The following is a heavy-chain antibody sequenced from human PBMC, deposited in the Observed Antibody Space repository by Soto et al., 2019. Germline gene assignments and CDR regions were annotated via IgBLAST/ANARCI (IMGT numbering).Heavy chain of an antibody. CDR3: ARRTGTDPRFAY. Sequence: QVQLVESGGGVVQPGRSLRLSCSASGFTFSDFEMYWVRQAPGKGLDWVSFISYDGSNQYYAGSVKGRFTVSRDNSKNTLFLRMNSLRPEDTAVYFCARRTGTDPRFAYWGQGTLVTVSS. CDR1: GFTFSDFE. CDR2: ISYDGSNQ. D-gene: IGHD1-7*01. V-gene: IGHV3-30-3*01. J-gene: IGHJ4*02.